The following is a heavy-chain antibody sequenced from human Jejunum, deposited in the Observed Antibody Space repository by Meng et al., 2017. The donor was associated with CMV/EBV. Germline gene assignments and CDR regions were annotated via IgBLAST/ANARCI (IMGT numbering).Heavy chain of an antibody. CDR1: GLPIRNYA. V-gene: IGHV3-23*01. CDR3: AKDRYSDYAPYDTFDI. D-gene: IGHD5-12*01. CDR2: LSGSGGGT. J-gene: IGHJ3*02. Sequence: GLPIRNYAMTWVHQAAGSGLEWVSGLSGSGGGTHYADSVKGRFTISRDNSNSTLYLEINSLRAEDTAVYYCAKDRYSDYAPYDTFDIWGQGTKVTVSS.